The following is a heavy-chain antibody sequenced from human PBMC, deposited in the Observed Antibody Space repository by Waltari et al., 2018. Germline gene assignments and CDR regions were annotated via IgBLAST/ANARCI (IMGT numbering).Heavy chain of an antibody. Sequence: QVQLVHSGAEVKKPGSSVQVSCKASGVTFSSYAIRWVRQAPGQGLEWMGGIIPILGIANYAQKFQGRVTITADESTSTAYMELSSLRSEDTAVYYCASTYYYGSGSYINWFDPWGQGTLVTVSS. D-gene: IGHD3-10*01. CDR2: IIPILGIA. CDR3: ASTYYYGSGSYINWFDP. J-gene: IGHJ5*02. CDR1: GVTFSSYA. V-gene: IGHV1-69*04.